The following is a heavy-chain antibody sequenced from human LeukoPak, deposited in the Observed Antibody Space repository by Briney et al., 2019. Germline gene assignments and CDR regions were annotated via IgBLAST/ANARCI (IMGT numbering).Heavy chain of an antibody. CDR1: GGTFSSYA. CDR2: IIPILGIA. V-gene: IGHV1-69*04. D-gene: IGHD3-9*01. J-gene: IGHJ6*02. Sequence: GASVKVSCKASGGTFSSYAISWVRQAPGQGLEWMGRIIPILGIANYAQKFQGRVTITADKSTSTAYMELSSLRSEDTAVYYCAREYSTDDILTGPYYYYGMDVWGQGTTVTVSS. CDR3: AREYSTDDILTGPYYYYGMDV.